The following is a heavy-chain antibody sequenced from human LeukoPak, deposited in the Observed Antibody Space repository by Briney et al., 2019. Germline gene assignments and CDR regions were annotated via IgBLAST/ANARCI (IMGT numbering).Heavy chain of an antibody. Sequence: GRFLRLSCAASGFTFSNYPMNWVRQAPGKGLEWVSYIGSGGSPIYYADSVRGRFSISRDNAKNSLYLQMSSLRAEDTAVYYCARVRYNSGYIFDYWGQGALVTVSS. CDR1: GFTFSNYP. V-gene: IGHV3-48*03. CDR3: ARVRYNSGYIFDY. CDR2: IGSGGSPI. J-gene: IGHJ4*02. D-gene: IGHD5-18*01.